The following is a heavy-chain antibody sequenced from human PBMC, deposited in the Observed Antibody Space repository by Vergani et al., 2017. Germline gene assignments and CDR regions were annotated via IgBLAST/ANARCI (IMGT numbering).Heavy chain of an antibody. Sequence: QVQLVESGGGVVQPGRSLRLSCAASGFTFSSYGMHRVRQAPGKGLEWVAVISYDGSNKYYADSVKGRFTISRDNSKNTLYLQMNSLRAEDTAVYYCAKDKQQRGYYYYGMDVWGQGTTVTVSS. J-gene: IGHJ6*02. CDR3: AKDKQQRGYYYYGMDV. D-gene: IGHD6-13*01. CDR2: ISYDGSNK. V-gene: IGHV3-30*18. CDR1: GFTFSSYG.